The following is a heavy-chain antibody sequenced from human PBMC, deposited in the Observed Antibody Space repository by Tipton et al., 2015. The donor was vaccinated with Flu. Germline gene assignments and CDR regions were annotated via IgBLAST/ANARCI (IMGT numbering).Heavy chain of an antibody. V-gene: IGHV3-49*04. CDR2: IRSKAYGGTT. CDR1: GFTFSSYA. J-gene: IGHJ5*02. Sequence: SLRLSCAASGFTFSSYAMSWVRQAPGKGLEWVGFIRSKAYGGTTEYATSVKGRFTISRDDSKSIAYLRMNSLKTEDTAVYYCTRGEGYCSSTSCPVRSWGQGTLVTVSS. CDR3: TRGEGYCSSTSCPVRS. D-gene: IGHD2-2*01.